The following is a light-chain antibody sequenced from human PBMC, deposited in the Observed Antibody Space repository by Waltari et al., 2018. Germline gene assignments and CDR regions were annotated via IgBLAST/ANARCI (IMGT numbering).Light chain of an antibody. J-gene: IGKJ4*01. V-gene: IGKV1-39*01. Sequence: DIQMTQSPPSLSASVGDRVTITCRASQNIRTYLNWYQQTPGKAPRLLIYAAYTLRSGVPARFSASGSGTNFTLPISSLQPEDFATFYCQQTYSDPRTFGGGTKV. CDR3: QQTYSDPRT. CDR1: QNIRTY. CDR2: AAY.